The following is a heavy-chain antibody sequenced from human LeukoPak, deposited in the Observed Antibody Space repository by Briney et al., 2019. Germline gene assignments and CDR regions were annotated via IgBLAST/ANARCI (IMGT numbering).Heavy chain of an antibody. CDR2: IYRGGTT. Sequence: PGGSLRLSCAASEFIVSNNYMSWVRQAPGKGLEWVSVIYRGGTTYYADSVKGRFTISRDNSKNTLYLQMKSLRVEDTAVYYCASFGRWQQDFDYWGQGTLVTVSS. J-gene: IGHJ4*02. D-gene: IGHD5-24*01. CDR1: EFIVSNNY. CDR3: ASFGRWQQDFDY. V-gene: IGHV3-53*01.